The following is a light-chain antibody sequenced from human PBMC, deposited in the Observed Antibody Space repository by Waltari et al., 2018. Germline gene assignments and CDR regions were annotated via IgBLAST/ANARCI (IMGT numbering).Light chain of an antibody. CDR2: EDS. V-gene: IGLV3-10*01. CDR3: YSTDSSGKQV. CDR1: ALPKKN. J-gene: IGLJ2*01. Sequence: SYELTQPPSVAVSPGQPARIPCSGDALPKKNAYWYQQKSGQAHVLVIYEDSKRPSGIPERFSGSSSGTMATLTISGAQVEDEADYYCYSTDSSGKQVFGGGTKLTVL.